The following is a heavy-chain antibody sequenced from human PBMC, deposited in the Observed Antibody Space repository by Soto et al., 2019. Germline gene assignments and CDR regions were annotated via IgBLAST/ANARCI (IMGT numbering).Heavy chain of an antibody. V-gene: IGHV1-18*01. CDR2: ISAYNGNT. CDR3: ARVEGSGGYDYYYYGMDV. Sequence: QVQLVQSGAEVKKPGASVKVSCKASGYTFTSYGISWVRQAPGQGLEWMGWISAYNGNTNYAQKLQGRVTMTTDTSTSPAYMELRSLRSDDTAVYYCARVEGSGGYDYYYYGMDVWGQGTTVTVSS. D-gene: IGHD3-10*01. CDR1: GYTFTSYG. J-gene: IGHJ6*02.